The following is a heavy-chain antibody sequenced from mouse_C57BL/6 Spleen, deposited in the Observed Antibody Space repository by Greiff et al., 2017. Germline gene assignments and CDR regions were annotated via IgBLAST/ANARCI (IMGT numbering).Heavy chain of an antibody. D-gene: IGHD2-4*01. J-gene: IGHJ4*01. Sequence: QVTLQVCGPGILQPSQTLSLTCSFSGFSLSTFGMGVGWIRQPSGKGLEWLAHLWWDDDKYYNPGLKSRLTITTDNSKNQVFIKITNVDTADSATYCCARYEYFERVYYAMDYWGQGTSVTVSS. CDR1: GFSLSTFGMG. CDR2: LWWDDDK. CDR3: ARYEYFERVYYAMDY. V-gene: IGHV8-8*01.